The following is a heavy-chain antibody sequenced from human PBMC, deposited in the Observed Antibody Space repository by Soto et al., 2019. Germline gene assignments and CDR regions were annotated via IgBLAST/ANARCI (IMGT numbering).Heavy chain of an antibody. CDR3: AGGLVSMEPKSKYSYGMDV. D-gene: IGHD1-1*01. V-gene: IGHV4-34*01. Sequence: ASETLSLTCAVYGGSFSGYYWSWIRQPPGKGLEWIGEINHSGSTNYNPSLKSRVTISVDTSKNQFSLKLTSVTAADTAVYYCAGGLVSMEPKSKYSYGMDVWGQGTTVTVSS. J-gene: IGHJ6*02. CDR2: INHSGST. CDR1: GGSFSGYY.